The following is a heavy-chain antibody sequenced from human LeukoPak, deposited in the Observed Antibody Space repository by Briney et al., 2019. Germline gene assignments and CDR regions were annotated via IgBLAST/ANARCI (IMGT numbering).Heavy chain of an antibody. CDR2: ISYAGNIK. V-gene: IGHV3-30*04. J-gene: IGHJ6*03. Sequence: HPGGSLRLSCAASGFTFRSYAMHWVRQAPGKGLEWVALISYAGNIKYYADSVKGRFIISRDNSKNTLYLQMNSLRAEDTAVYYCARDPQFPDNYYYYMDVWGKGTTVTVSS. CDR3: ARDPQFPDNYYYYMDV. CDR1: GFTFRSYA. D-gene: IGHD1-14*01.